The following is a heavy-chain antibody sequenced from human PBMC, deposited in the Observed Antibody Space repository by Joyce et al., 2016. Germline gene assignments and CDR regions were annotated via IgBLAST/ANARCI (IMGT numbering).Heavy chain of an antibody. CDR3: AREVVYDILTGYYRGAFDI. V-gene: IGHV4-31*03. D-gene: IGHD3-9*01. CDR2: IYYTGCT. J-gene: IGHJ3*02. CDR1: GGSINSGGYY. Sequence: QVQLQESGPGLVKPSQTLSLTCTVSGGSINSGGYYWTWIRQHPGKRLEWIANIYYTGCTYYNPSLKRRITISVDTSKNQFSLKLSSVTAADTAMYYCAREVVYDILTGYYRGAFDIWGQGTMVTVSS.